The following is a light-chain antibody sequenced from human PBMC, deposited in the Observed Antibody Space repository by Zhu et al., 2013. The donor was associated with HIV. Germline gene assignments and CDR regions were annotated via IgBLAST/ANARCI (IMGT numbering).Light chain of an antibody. CDR2: GAS. J-gene: IGKJ4*01. CDR1: QSLSSSF. V-gene: IGKV3D-20*02. CDR3: QQRSSWPLT. Sequence: EIVLTQSPATLSVSPGERATLSCRASQSLSSSFLAWYQQKPGQAPRLLMYGASTRATGIPDRFSGSGSGTDFTLSISALEPEDFAIYYCQQRSSWPLTFGGGTKLEIK.